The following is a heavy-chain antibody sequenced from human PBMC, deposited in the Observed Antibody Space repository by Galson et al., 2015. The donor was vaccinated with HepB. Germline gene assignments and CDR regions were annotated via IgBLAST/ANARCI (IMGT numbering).Heavy chain of an antibody. Sequence: SVKVSCKASGYTFTSYYVHWVRQAPGQGLEWMGIINPSGGSTSYAQKFQGRVTMTRDTSTSTVYMELSSLRSEDTAVYYCARVAPYYYDSSGHAFDIWGQGTMVTVSS. J-gene: IGHJ3*02. CDR1: GYTFTSYY. V-gene: IGHV1-46*01. CDR3: ARVAPYYYDSSGHAFDI. D-gene: IGHD3-22*01. CDR2: INPSGGST.